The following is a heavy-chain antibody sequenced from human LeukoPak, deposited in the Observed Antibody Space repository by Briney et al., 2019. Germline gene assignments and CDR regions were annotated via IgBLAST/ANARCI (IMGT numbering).Heavy chain of an antibody. V-gene: IGHV4-59*01. Sequence: PSETLSLTCTVSGGSISSYYWSWIRQPPGKGLEWIGYIYYSGSTNYNPSLKSRVTISVDTSKNQFSLKLSSVTAADTAVYYCARELEGTFDIWGQGTMVTVSS. J-gene: IGHJ3*02. CDR3: ARELEGTFDI. CDR2: IYYSGST. CDR1: GGSISSYY. D-gene: IGHD5-24*01.